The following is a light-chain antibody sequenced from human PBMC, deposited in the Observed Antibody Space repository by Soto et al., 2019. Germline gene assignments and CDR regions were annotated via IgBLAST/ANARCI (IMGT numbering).Light chain of an antibody. CDR2: GAS. Sequence: EIVMTQSPATLSVSPGESATLSCRSSPSVSSNLAWYQQKPGQAPRLLIYGASTRATGIPARFSGSGSGTEFTLTISSLQSEDFAVYYCQQYNNWSTFGQGTKVDI. V-gene: IGKV3-15*01. CDR1: PSVSSN. J-gene: IGKJ1*01. CDR3: QQYNNWST.